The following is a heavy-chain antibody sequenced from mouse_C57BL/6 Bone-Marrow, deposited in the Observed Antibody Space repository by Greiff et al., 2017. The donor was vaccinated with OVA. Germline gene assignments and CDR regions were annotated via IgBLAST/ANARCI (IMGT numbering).Heavy chain of an antibody. CDR1: GYTFTSYW. Sequence: VQLQQPGAELVKPGASVKMSCKASGYTFTSYWITWVKQRPGQGLEWIGDIYPGSGSTNYNEKFKSKATLTADKSSSTAYMELRSLTSEDSAVYFCARDELPFDYWGQGTTLTVSS. V-gene: IGHV1-55*01. CDR3: ARDELPFDY. CDR2: IYPGSGST. J-gene: IGHJ2*01.